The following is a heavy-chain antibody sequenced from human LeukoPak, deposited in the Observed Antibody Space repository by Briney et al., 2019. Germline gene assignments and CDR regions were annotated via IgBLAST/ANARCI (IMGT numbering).Heavy chain of an antibody. CDR1: GGSISSYY. D-gene: IGHD3-10*01. J-gene: IGHJ4*02. V-gene: IGHV4-59*01. CDR2: IYYGGST. CDR3: ARHSTDYYGSGSYYFDY. Sequence: PSETLSLTCTVSGGSISSYYWSWIRQPPGKGLEWIGYIYYGGSTNYNPSLKSRVTISVDTSKNQFSLKLSPVTAADTAVYYCARHSTDYYGSGSYYFDYWGQGTLVTVSS.